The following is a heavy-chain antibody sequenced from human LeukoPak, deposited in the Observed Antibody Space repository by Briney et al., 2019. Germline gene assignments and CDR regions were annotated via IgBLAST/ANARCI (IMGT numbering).Heavy chain of an antibody. J-gene: IGHJ3*02. CDR3: AVGGVYLRGGAEAFDT. V-gene: IGHV4-4*02. CDR2: IYHSGST. Sequence: PSGTLSLTCAVSGGSISSSNWWSWVRQPPGKGLEWLGEIYHSGSTNYNPSLKSRVTISVDKSKNQFSLKLSSVTAADTAVYYCAVGGVYLRGGAEAFDTWGQGTMVTVSS. D-gene: IGHD3-10*01. CDR1: GGSISSSNW.